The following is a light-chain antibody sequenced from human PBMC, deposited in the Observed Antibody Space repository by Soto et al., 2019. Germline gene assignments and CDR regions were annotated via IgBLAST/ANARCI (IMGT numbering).Light chain of an antibody. Sequence: SPQAEPGTVCGSPGQSITISCTGTVGLVSWYQQHPGKVPKLIIYDDTKRPSGVSSRFSGSKSGNTASLTISGLQNEDEADYYCRLYGGGRTYVFGTGTKVNV. J-gene: IGLJ1*01. CDR1: VGL. CDR3: RLYGGGRTYV. CDR2: DDT. V-gene: IGLV2-23*01.